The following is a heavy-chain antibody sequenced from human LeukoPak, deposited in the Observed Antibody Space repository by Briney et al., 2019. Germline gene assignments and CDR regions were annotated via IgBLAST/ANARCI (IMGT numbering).Heavy chain of an antibody. V-gene: IGHV3-15*01. CDR3: TTRPESLDYGDYFDAFDI. Sequence: GGSLRLSCAASGFTFSNAWMSWVRQAPGKGLEWVGRIKSKTDGGTTDYAAPVKGRFTISRDDSKNTLYLQMNSLKTEDTAVYYCTTRPESLDYGDYFDAFDIWGQGTMVTVSS. CDR2: IKSKTDGGTT. D-gene: IGHD4-17*01. J-gene: IGHJ3*02. CDR1: GFTFSNAW.